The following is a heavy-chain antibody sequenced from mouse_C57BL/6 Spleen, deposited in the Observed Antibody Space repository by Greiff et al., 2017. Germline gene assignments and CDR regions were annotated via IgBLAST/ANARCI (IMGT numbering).Heavy chain of an antibody. CDR3: ARYTTRYAMDD. CDR2: IRNKANGYTT. Sequence: EVMLVESGGGLVQPGGSLSLSCAASGFTFTDYYMSWVRQPPGKALEWLGFIRNKANGYTTEYSASVKGRFTISRDNSQSILYLQMNALRAEDSATYYCARYTTRYAMDDWGQGTSVTVSS. CDR1: GFTFTDYY. V-gene: IGHV7-3*01. J-gene: IGHJ4*01.